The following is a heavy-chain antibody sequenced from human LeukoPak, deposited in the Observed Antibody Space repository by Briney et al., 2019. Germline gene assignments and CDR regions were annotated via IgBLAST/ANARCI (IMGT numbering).Heavy chain of an antibody. Sequence: GGSLRLSCAASGFTFSSYAMHWVRQAPGKGLEWVAVISYDGSNKYYADSVKGRFTISRDNSKNTLYLQMNSLRAEDTAVYYCAKLGYDSSGPDDYWGQGTLATVSS. CDR3: AKLGYDSSGPDDY. V-gene: IGHV3-30-3*02. D-gene: IGHD3-22*01. CDR2: ISYDGSNK. J-gene: IGHJ4*02. CDR1: GFTFSSYA.